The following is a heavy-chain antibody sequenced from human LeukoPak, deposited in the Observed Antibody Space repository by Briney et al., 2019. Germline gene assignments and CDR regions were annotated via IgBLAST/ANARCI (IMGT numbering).Heavy chain of an antibody. D-gene: IGHD3-22*01. CDR3: AKDQSSGYYPDAFDI. J-gene: IGHJ3*02. Sequence: GGSLRLSYAASGFTFSSYAMSWVRQAPGKGLEWVSAISGSGGSTYYADSVKGRFTISRDNSKNTLYLQMNSLRAEDTAVYYCAKDQSSGYYPDAFDIWGQGTMVTVSS. V-gene: IGHV3-23*01. CDR2: ISGSGGST. CDR1: GFTFSSYA.